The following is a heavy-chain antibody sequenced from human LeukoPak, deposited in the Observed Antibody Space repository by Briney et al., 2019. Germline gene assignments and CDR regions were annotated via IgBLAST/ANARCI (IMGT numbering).Heavy chain of an antibody. J-gene: IGHJ4*02. CDR3: ATYSGYDAAFDY. CDR1: GYTFTSFW. V-gene: IGHV5-51*01. Sequence: GESLKISCKGSGYTFTSFWIGWVRQMPGKGLEWMGIIYPGDSDTTYSPSFQGQVTISVDKSISTAYLQWSSLKASDTAMYYCATYSGYDAAFDYWGQGTLVTVSS. D-gene: IGHD5-12*01. CDR2: IYPGDSDT.